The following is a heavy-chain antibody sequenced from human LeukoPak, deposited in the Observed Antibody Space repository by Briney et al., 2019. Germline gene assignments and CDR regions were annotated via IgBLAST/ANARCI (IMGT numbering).Heavy chain of an antibody. CDR1: GGSISSYY. CDR2: IYYSGST. V-gene: IGHV4-59*01. D-gene: IGHD3-22*01. CDR3: ARYFPSGDDSSGYYHDY. Sequence: SETLPLTCTVSGGSISSYYWSWIRQPPGKGLEWIGYIYYSGSTNYNPSLKSRVTISVDTSKNQFSLKLSSVTAADTAVYYCARYFPSGDDSSGYYHDYWGQGTLVTVSS. J-gene: IGHJ4*02.